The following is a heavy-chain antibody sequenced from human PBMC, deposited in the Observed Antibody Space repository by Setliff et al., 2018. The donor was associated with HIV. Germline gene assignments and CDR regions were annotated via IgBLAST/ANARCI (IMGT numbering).Heavy chain of an antibody. D-gene: IGHD5-12*01. Sequence: GASVKVSCKASGYTFTSYGITWVRQAPGQGLEWMGWISGYNGDTNYAHKFQGRINMTTDTSTNTAYMNLRSLRSDDTAVYYCARVLSATPPTYWGQGTLVTVSS. J-gene: IGHJ4*02. CDR3: ARVLSATPPTY. V-gene: IGHV1-18*01. CDR2: ISGYNGDT. CDR1: GYTFTSYG.